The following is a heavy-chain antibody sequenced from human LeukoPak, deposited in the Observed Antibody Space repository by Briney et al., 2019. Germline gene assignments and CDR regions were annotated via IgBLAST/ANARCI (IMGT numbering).Heavy chain of an antibody. CDR2: ITSSSDYT. D-gene: IGHD6-19*01. Sequence: GGSLRLSCAASGFTVSSNYMSWVRQAPGKGLEWVSSITSSSDYTYYADSVKGRFTISRDNAKNSLYLQMNSLRAEDTAVYYCARDQSSVAGTTYNWFDPWGQGTLVTVSS. V-gene: IGHV3-21*01. CDR1: GFTVSSNY. CDR3: ARDQSSVAGTTYNWFDP. J-gene: IGHJ5*02.